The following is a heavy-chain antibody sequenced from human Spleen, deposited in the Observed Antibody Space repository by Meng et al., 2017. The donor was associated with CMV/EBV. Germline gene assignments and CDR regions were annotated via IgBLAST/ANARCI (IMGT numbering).Heavy chain of an antibody. CDR1: GFTFSNYN. J-gene: IGHJ4*02. CDR2: ISSSSSYI. CDR3: ARYHFDWSFDY. V-gene: IGHV3-21*01. D-gene: IGHD3-9*01. Sequence: GESLKISCAASGFTFSNYNMNWVRQAPGKGLEWVSSISSSSSYIYYADSVKGRFTISRDNAKNSLYLQMNSLRAEDTAVYYCARYHFDWSFDYWGQGTLVTVSS.